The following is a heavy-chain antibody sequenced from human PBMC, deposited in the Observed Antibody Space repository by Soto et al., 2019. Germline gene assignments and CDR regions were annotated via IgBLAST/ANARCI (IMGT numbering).Heavy chain of an antibody. D-gene: IGHD6-19*01. CDR3: ARGIVLCGCDI. V-gene: IGHV4-30-4*01. J-gene: IGHJ3*02. CDR1: GGSMSENDYY. CDR2: IYDTWTT. Sequence: QVQLQEAGPGLVRPSQTLSLTCTVAGGSMSENDYYWSWLRQSPGQGLQWIGYIYDTWTTSYSPSLKSRVTMSADTSRNQFSLKLTSVTAADTALYFGARGIVLCGCDIGGKGTLVTVSS.